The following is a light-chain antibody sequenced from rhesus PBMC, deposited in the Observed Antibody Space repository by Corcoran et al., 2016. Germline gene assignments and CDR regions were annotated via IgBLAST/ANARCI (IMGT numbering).Light chain of an antibody. CDR3: QQSSTLWT. CDR2: GAS. CDR1: QSVGSY. J-gene: IGKJ1*01. V-gene: IGKV3-24*04. Sequence: ETVLTQSPATLSLSPGERATLSCRASQSVGSYLAWYQQIPGKAPRLLNYGASSRATGLPDRFSGRGSGTDFTLTISSLEPEDVGIYYCQQSSTLWTFGQGTKVEIK.